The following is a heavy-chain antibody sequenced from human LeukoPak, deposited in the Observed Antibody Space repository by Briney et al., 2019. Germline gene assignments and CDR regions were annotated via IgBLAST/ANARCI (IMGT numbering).Heavy chain of an antibody. Sequence: GESLRLSCAASGFTFSSYAMSWVRQAPGKGLEWVSAISGSGTNTYYADSVKGRFTISRDNSKNSLYLQMNSLRAEDTAVYYCAKDPPRYFYDNSGYDWGQGTLVTVSS. CDR3: AKDPPRYFYDNSGYD. CDR2: ISGSGTNT. J-gene: IGHJ4*02. V-gene: IGHV3-23*01. D-gene: IGHD3-22*01. CDR1: GFTFSSYA.